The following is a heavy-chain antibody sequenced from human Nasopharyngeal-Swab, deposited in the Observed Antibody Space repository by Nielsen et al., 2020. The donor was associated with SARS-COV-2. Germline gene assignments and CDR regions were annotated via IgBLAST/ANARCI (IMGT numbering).Heavy chain of an antibody. CDR3: AKSRIDMIVVALFDY. CDR1: GGSISSYY. V-gene: IGHV4-59*08. D-gene: IGHD3-22*01. CDR2: IYYSGST. J-gene: IGHJ4*02. Sequence: SETLSLTCTVSGGSISSYYWSWIRQPPGKGLEWIGYIYYSGSTNYNPSLKSRVTISVDTSKNQFSLKLNSVTAADTAVYYCAKSRIDMIVVALFDYWGQGTLVTVSS.